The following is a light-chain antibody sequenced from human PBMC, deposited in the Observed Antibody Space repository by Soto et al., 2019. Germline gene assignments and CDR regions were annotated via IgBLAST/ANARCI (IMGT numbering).Light chain of an antibody. CDR1: QGISRY. J-gene: IGKJ4*01. CDR2: AAS. V-gene: IGKV1-9*01. CDR3: QQLNTYPVT. Sequence: IQLTQSPSSLSASVGDSVTITCRASQGISRYLSWYQQKPGRAPKLLISAASTLQSGVPARFSGSGSGTDFTLSITRRQHEDFETYYCQQLNTYPVTLGAWTKVDLK.